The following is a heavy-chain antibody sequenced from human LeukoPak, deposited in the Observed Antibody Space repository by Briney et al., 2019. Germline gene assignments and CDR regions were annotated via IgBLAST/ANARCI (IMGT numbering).Heavy chain of an antibody. CDR3: VKGGTADWVGWTH. J-gene: IGHJ4*02. Sequence: GGSLRLSCAASGFTFSDHAMSWVRQAPAKGLEWVSSINGNGGGSYYIDSVKGRFTVSRDNSENALYLQMNNLRTEDTAVYFCVKGGTADWVGWTHWGQGSLVTVFS. D-gene: IGHD7-27*01. V-gene: IGHV3-23*01. CDR2: INGNGGGS. CDR1: GFTFSDHA.